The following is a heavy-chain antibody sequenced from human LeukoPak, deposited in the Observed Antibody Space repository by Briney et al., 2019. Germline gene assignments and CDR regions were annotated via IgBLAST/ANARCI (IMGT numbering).Heavy chain of an antibody. V-gene: IGHV3-15*01. D-gene: IGHD6-13*01. CDR1: GFTFSNAW. CDR2: IKSKTDGGTT. CDR3: TTDYSVGIAAAGGFDY. Sequence: GGSLRLSCAASGFTFSNAWMSWVRQAPGKGLEWVGRIKSKTDGGTTDYAAPVKGRFTISRDDSKNTLYLQMNSLNTEDTAVYYCTTDYSVGIAAAGGFDYWGQGTLVTVSS. J-gene: IGHJ4*02.